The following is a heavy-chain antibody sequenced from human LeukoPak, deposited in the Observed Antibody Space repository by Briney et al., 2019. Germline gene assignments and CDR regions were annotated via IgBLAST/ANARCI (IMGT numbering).Heavy chain of an antibody. CDR3: ARLEALRYFDWLLLGSWFDP. J-gene: IGHJ5*02. Sequence: ASETLSLTCTVSGGSISSHYWSWIRQPPGKGLEWIGYIYNSGSANYNPSLKSRVTISVDTSKIQFSLKLSSVTAADTAVYYCARLEALRYFDWLLLGSWFDPWGQGTLVTVSS. D-gene: IGHD3-9*01. CDR1: GGSISSHY. CDR2: IYNSGSA. V-gene: IGHV4-59*08.